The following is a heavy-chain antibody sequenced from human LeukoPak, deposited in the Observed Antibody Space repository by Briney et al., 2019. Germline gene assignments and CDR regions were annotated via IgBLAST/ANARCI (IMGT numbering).Heavy chain of an antibody. Sequence: SETLSLTCTVSSGSTSNGGYYWIWIRQPPGKGLEWIGSIYYSGTSYSNPSLESRVTISVDTSNNQFSLKLSSVTAADTAVYYCARAVMVAVAGGRFDYWGQGTLVTVSS. D-gene: IGHD6-19*01. V-gene: IGHV4-39*07. CDR1: SGSTSNGGYY. CDR2: IYYSGTS. CDR3: ARAVMVAVAGGRFDY. J-gene: IGHJ4*02.